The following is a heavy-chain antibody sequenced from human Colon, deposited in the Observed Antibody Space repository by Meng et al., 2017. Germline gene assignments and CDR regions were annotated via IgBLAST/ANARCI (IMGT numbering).Heavy chain of an antibody. V-gene: IGHV4-61*01. Sequence: QGPLQESGPGLLRPSETLSLTCTVSGGSVSSGSHYWSWIRQPPGKGLEFIAYVDYSGNTNYNPSLKGRVTTSIDMSKSQFSLKVSSVTAADTAVYYCARDCLVGYYDNSGFDHWGQGTLVTVSS. CDR2: VDYSGNT. CDR3: ARDCLVGYYDNSGFDH. D-gene: IGHD3-22*01. CDR1: GGSVSSGSHY. J-gene: IGHJ4*02.